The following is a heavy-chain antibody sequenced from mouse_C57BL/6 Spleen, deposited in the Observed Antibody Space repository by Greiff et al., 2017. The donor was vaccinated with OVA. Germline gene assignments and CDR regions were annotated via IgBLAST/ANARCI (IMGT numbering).Heavy chain of an antibody. V-gene: IGHV1-84*01. CDR2: IYPGSGNT. CDR1: GYTFTDYY. J-gene: IGHJ4*01. D-gene: IGHD2-4*01. Sequence: QVQLKESGPELVKPGASVKISCKASGYTFTDYYVNWVKQRPGQGLEWIGWIYPGSGNTKYNEKFKGKATLTVDTSSSTAYMQLSSLTSEDSAVYFCANYDYDYAMDYWGQGTSVTVSS. CDR3: ANYDYDYAMDY.